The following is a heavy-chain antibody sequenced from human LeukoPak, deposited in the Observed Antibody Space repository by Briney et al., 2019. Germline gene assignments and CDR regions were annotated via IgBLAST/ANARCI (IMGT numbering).Heavy chain of an antibody. Sequence: SVKVSCKASGGTFSSYAINWVRQAPGQGLEWMGGIIPIFGTANYAQKFQGRVTITTDESTSTAYMELSSLRSEDTAVYYCARVLRDNYYYYYMDVWGKGTTVTVSS. CDR2: IIPIFGTA. J-gene: IGHJ6*03. V-gene: IGHV1-69*05. CDR3: ARVLRDNYYYYYMDV. D-gene: IGHD3-3*01. CDR1: GGTFSSYA.